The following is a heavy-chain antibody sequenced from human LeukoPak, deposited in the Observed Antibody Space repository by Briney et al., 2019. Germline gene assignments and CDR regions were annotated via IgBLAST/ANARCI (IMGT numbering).Heavy chain of an antibody. Sequence: SVKVSCKASRGTFSSYAISWVRQAPGQGLEWMGGIIPIFGTANYEQKFQGRVTITADESTSTAYMELSSLRSEDTAVYYCASRGRGGVDTAMVLAPPDYWGQGTLVTVSS. CDR2: IIPIFGTA. D-gene: IGHD5-18*01. V-gene: IGHV1-69*13. J-gene: IGHJ4*02. CDR1: RGTFSSYA. CDR3: ASRGRGGVDTAMVLAPPDY.